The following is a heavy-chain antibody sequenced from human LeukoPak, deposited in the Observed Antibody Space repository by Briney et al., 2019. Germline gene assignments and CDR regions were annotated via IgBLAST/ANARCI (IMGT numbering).Heavy chain of an antibody. J-gene: IGHJ4*02. CDR1: GYTFTSYG. V-gene: IGHV1-18*01. CDR3: ARELLVGATTVLDY. Sequence: GASVKVSCKASGYTFTSYGISWVRQAPGQGLEWMGWISAYNGNTNYAQKLQGRVTMTTDTSTSSAYMELRSLRSDDTAVYYCARELLVGATTVLDYWGQGTLVTVSS. D-gene: IGHD1-26*01. CDR2: ISAYNGNT.